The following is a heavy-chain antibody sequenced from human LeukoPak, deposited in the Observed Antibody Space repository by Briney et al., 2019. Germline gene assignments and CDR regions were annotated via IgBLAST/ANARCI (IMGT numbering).Heavy chain of an antibody. V-gene: IGHV3-23*01. Sequence: GGSLRLSCAASGFTFSSYAMTWVRQAPGKGLEWVSAVSGSGVNTYYADSVKGRFTISRDNSKDTLYLQMNSLRAEDTAVYYRAKGDSRGSGSYYDDYWGQGTLVTVSS. CDR1: GFTFSSYA. D-gene: IGHD3-10*01. CDR3: AKGDSRGSGSYYDDY. J-gene: IGHJ4*02. CDR2: VSGSGVNT.